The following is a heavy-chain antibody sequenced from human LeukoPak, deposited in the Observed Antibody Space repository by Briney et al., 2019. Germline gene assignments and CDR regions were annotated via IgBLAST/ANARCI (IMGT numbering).Heavy chain of an antibody. D-gene: IGHD5-18*01. V-gene: IGHV4-30-4*01. Sequence: SQTLSLTCTVSGGSISGGDYYWSWIRQPPGKGLEWIGYIYYSGSTYYNPSLKSRVTISVDTSKNQFSLKLSSVTAADTAVYYCARGLYIQLWLPDYWGQGTLVTVSS. CDR1: GGSISGGDYY. J-gene: IGHJ4*02. CDR3: ARGLYIQLWLPDY. CDR2: IYYSGST.